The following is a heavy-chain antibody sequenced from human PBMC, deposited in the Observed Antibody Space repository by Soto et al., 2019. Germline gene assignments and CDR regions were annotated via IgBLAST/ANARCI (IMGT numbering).Heavy chain of an antibody. V-gene: IGHV3-21*06. J-gene: IGHJ4*02. CDR3: ARESEDLTSNFDY. CDR1: GFTFTRYS. CDR2: ISSTTNHI. Sequence: ASLRLSCAASGFTFTRYSMNWVRQAPGKGLEWVSSISSTTNHIYYGDSMKGRFTISRDNAKNSLYLEMNSLRAEDTAVYYCARESEDLTSNFDYWGQGTLVTVSS.